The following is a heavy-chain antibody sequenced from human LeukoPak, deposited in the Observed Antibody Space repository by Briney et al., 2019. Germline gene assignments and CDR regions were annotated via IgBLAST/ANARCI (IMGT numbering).Heavy chain of an antibody. CDR2: ISGSGGST. CDR1: GFTFSSYA. CDR3: AKGGLRQQLVWARIYYFDY. J-gene: IGHJ4*02. V-gene: IGHV3-23*01. Sequence: PGGSLRHSCAASGFTFSSYAMSWVRQAPGKGLEWVSAISGSGGSTYYADSVKGRFTISRDNSKNTLYLQMNSLRAEDTAVYYCAKGGLRQQLVWARIYYFDYWGQGTLVTVSS. D-gene: IGHD6-13*01.